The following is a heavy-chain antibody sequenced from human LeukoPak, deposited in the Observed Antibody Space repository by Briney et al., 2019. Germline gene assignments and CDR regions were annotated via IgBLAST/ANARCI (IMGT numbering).Heavy chain of an antibody. D-gene: IGHD2-2*01. CDR1: GGSFSGYY. CDR2: VNHSGST. Sequence: PSETLSLTCAVYGGSFSGYYWSWIRQPPGKGLEWIGEVNHSGSTNYNPSLKSRVTISVDTSKNQFSLKLSSVTAADTAVYYCARVGYCSSTSCIEVKGFDYWGQGTLVTVS. V-gene: IGHV4-34*01. J-gene: IGHJ4*02. CDR3: ARVGYCSSTSCIEVKGFDY.